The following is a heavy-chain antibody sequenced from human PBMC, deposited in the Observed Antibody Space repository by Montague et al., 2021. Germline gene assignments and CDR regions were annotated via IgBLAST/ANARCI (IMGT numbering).Heavy chain of an antibody. D-gene: IGHD5-24*01. CDR2: ISYSGTFI. V-gene: IGHV3-48*03. CDR3: VRDEDGFNFDY. Sequence: SLRLSCAASGFIFSSYEMNWVRQAPGKGLEWLSYISYSGTFIHYADSVKGRFTISRDNAKNSMYLQMDGLRDGDTAVYYCVRDEDGFNFDYWGHGTLVTVSS. CDR1: GFIFSSYE. J-gene: IGHJ4*01.